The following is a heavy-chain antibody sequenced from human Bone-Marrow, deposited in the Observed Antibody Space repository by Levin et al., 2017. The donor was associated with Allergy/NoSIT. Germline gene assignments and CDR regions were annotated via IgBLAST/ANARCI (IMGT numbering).Heavy chain of an antibody. Sequence: PGESLKISCASSGFTFSGYWMAWVRQAPGKGLEWVANINRDGGDGYYVDSVNGRFTISRDNARNSLDLQMNSLRVEDTAVYYCARNGAWSFEFWGQGTLVTVSS. V-gene: IGHV3-7*02. J-gene: IGHJ4*02. D-gene: IGHD2-8*01. CDR3: ARNGAWSFEF. CDR1: GFTFSGYW. CDR2: INRDGGDG.